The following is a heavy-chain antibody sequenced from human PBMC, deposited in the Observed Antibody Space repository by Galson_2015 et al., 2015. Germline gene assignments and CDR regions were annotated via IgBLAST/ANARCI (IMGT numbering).Heavy chain of an antibody. D-gene: IGHD2-21*01. Sequence: QSGAEVKKPGESPQISCGASGSRFEDLWIAWVRQMPGKGLEWMGIIYTSDSDTRYSPSFQGQVTISADKSISTAYLLWSSLKASDSAMYYCSTPRDLYCDPFDYWGQGSLVTVSS. J-gene: IGHJ4*02. V-gene: IGHV5-51*01. CDR3: STPRDLYCDPFDY. CDR1: GSRFEDLW. CDR2: IYTSDSDT.